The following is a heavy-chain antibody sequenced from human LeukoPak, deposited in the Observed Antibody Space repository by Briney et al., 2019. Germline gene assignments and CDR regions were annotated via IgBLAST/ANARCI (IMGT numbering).Heavy chain of an antibody. D-gene: IGHD6-13*01. CDR1: GFTFSDYY. CDR3: ARDTGQLEYDFDY. CDR2: ISSSGSTI. Sequence: GGSLRLSCATSGFTFSDYYMSWIRQAPGKGLEWVSYISSSGSTIYYADSVKGRFTISRDNAKNSLYLQMNSLRAEDTAVYYCARDTGQLEYDFDYWGQGTLVTVSS. V-gene: IGHV3-11*01. J-gene: IGHJ4*02.